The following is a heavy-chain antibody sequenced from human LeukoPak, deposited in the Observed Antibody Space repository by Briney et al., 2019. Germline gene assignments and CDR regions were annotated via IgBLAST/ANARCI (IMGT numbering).Heavy chain of an antibody. D-gene: IGHD4-23*01. V-gene: IGHV1-69*05. J-gene: IGHJ6*03. CDR3: ARSRRVTMVVTQPYYYYLDV. CDR2: IIPIFGTA. CDR1: GGTFSSYA. Sequence: SVKVSCKASGGTFSSYAISWVRQAPGQGLEWMGGIIPIFGTANYAQKFQGRVTITTDESTSTAYMELSSLRSEDTAVYYCARSRRVTMVVTQPYYYYLDVWGKGTTVTVSS.